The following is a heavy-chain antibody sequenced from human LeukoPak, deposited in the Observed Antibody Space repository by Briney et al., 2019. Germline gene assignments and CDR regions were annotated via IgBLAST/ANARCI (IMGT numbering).Heavy chain of an antibody. CDR3: ARGTLYYYDSSGYYPYFDY. CDR1: GGSISSYY. Sequence: SETLSLTCTVSGGSISSYYWSWIRQPPGKGLEWIGYIYYSGSTNYNPSLKSRVTISVDTSKNQFSLKLSSVTAADTAVYCCARGTLYYYDSSGYYPYFDYWGQGTLVTVSS. J-gene: IGHJ4*02. V-gene: IGHV4-59*01. D-gene: IGHD3-22*01. CDR2: IYYSGST.